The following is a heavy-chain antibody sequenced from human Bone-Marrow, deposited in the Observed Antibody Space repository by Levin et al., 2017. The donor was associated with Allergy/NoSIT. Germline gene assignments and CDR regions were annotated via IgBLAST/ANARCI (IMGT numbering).Heavy chain of an antibody. CDR2: INSDGSNT. V-gene: IGHV3-74*01. D-gene: IGHD1-1*01. Sequence: GGSLRLSCAASGLTFSSYWMHWVRQAPGKGLVWVARINSDGSNTNYADSVKGRFIISRDNAKNTLYLQMNSLSVKETARYYYAKRSACNDLDVWGQGTTVTVSS. CDR1: GLTFSSYW. J-gene: IGHJ6*02. CDR3: AKRSACNDLDV.